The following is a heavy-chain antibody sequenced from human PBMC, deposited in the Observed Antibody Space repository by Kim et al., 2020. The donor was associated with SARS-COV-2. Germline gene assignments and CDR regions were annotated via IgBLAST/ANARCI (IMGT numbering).Heavy chain of an antibody. V-gene: IGHV3-72*01. CDR3: ARGDSSGWAEAFDI. CDR1: GFTFSDHY. J-gene: IGHJ3*02. D-gene: IGHD3-22*01. CDR2: SRDKSSRYTT. Sequence: GGSLRLSCAASGFTFSDHYMDWVRQAPGKGLEWVGRSRDKSSRYTTEYAASVKGRFTISRDDSKNSVYLQMDSLKTEDTAMYYCARGDSSGWAEAFDIWGQGTMVTVSS.